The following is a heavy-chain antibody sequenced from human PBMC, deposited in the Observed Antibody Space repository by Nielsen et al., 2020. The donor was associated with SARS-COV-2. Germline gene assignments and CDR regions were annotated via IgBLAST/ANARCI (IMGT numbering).Heavy chain of an antibody. V-gene: IGHV3-23*01. CDR3: AKAGLVRGDF. Sequence: GGSLRLSCAASGFTFSSYSMTWVRQAPGKGLEWVSSIGNSGDNIYYADSVKGRFTVSRDNSKNTLYLEMNSLRAEDTAVYYCAKAGLVRGDFGGQGTLATVSS. D-gene: IGHD3-10*01. CDR1: GFTFSSYS. J-gene: IGHJ4*02. CDR2: IGNSGDNI.